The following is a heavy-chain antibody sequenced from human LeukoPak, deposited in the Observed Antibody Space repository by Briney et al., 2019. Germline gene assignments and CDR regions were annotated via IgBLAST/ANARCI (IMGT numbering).Heavy chain of an antibody. V-gene: IGHV3-30*18. CDR1: GFTFSSYG. CDR2: ISYDGSNK. CDR3: AKTDYYDSNYYYYMDV. Sequence: GGSLRLSCAASGFTFSSYGMHWVRQAPGKGLEWVAVISYDGSNKYYADSVKGRVTISRDNSKNALYLQMNSLRAEDTAVYYCAKTDYYDSNYYYYMDVWGKGTTVTVSS. D-gene: IGHD3-22*01. J-gene: IGHJ6*03.